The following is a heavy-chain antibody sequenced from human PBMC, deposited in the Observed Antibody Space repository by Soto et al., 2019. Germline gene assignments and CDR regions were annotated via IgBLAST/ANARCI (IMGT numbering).Heavy chain of an antibody. CDR1: GFTFSSYD. CDR2: IGTAGDT. Sequence: PGGSLRLSCAASGFTFSSYDMHWVRQATGKGLEWVSAIGTAGDTYYPGSVKGRFTISRENAKNSLYLQMNSLRAEDTAVYYCARVGPITIFGVAHYGMDVWGQGTTVTVSS. D-gene: IGHD3-3*01. J-gene: IGHJ6*02. V-gene: IGHV3-13*01. CDR3: ARVGPITIFGVAHYGMDV.